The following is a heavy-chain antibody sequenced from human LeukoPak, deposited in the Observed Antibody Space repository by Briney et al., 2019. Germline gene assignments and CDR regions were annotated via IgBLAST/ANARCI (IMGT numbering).Heavy chain of an antibody. CDR3: ARDWDVVVPAAVAFDY. J-gene: IGHJ4*02. CDR1: GFTFSSYS. CDR2: ISSSSSYI. D-gene: IGHD2-2*01. Sequence: GGSLRLSCAASGFTFSSYSMNWVRQTPGKGLEWVSSISSSSSYIYYADSVKGRFTISRDNAKNSLYLQMNSLRAEDTAVYYCARDWDVVVPAAVAFDYWGQGTLVTVSS. V-gene: IGHV3-21*01.